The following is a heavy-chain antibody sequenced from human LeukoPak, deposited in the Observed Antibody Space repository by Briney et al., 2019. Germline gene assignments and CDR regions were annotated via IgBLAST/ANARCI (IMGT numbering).Heavy chain of an antibody. V-gene: IGHV4-31*03. D-gene: IGHD4-17*01. CDR1: DGSISSGDYY. CDR2: THYSGSA. Sequence: PSETLSLTCTVSDGSISSGDYYWSWIRQHPGQGLEWIGYTHYSGSAYYNPSLKSRVTISVDTSKIQFSLKLTSVTAADTAVYYCARDGGSYSDIAEYFQHWGQGTLVTVSS. CDR3: ARDGGSYSDIAEYFQH. J-gene: IGHJ1*01.